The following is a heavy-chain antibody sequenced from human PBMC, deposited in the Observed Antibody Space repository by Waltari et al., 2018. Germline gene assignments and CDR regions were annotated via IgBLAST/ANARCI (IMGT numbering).Heavy chain of an antibody. J-gene: IGHJ6*03. CDR3: ASGWYAHYYYYMDV. D-gene: IGHD6-19*01. CDR1: GGSISNSY. CDR2: ISTSGSA. V-gene: IGHV4-4*09. Sequence: QVQLQESGPGLVKPSETLPLICSVSGGSISNSYWSWIRQPPGKGLEWIGYISTSGSANYNPSLMSRVTLSLDTSENQVSLNLRSVTAADTAVYYCASGWYAHYYYYMDVWGKGTTVTVSS.